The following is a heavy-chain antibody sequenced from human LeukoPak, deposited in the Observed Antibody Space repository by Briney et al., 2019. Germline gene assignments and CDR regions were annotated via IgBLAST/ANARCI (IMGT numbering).Heavy chain of an antibody. D-gene: IGHD4-17*01. CDR1: GGSISSYY. CDR2: IYYSGST. CDR3: ASGGYGDYVGSHYYYYGMDV. J-gene: IGHJ6*02. Sequence: SETLSLTCTGSGGSISSYYWSWIRQPPGKGLEWIGYIYYSGSTNYNPSLKSRVTISVDTSKNQFSLKLSSVTAADTAVYYCASGGYGDYVGSHYYYYGMDVWGQGTTVTVSS. V-gene: IGHV4-59*01.